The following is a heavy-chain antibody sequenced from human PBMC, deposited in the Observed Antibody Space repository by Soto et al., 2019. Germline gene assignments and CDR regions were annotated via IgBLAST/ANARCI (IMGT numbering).Heavy chain of an antibody. Sequence: SVKVSCKASGGTFSSYTISWVRQVPGQGLEWMGRIIPILGIANYAQKFQGRVTITADKSTSTAYMELSSLRSEDTAVYYCARVGCSSTSCSSWFDPWGQGTLVTVSS. J-gene: IGHJ5*02. CDR3: ARVGCSSTSCSSWFDP. V-gene: IGHV1-69*02. CDR1: GGTFSSYT. CDR2: IIPILGIA. D-gene: IGHD2-2*01.